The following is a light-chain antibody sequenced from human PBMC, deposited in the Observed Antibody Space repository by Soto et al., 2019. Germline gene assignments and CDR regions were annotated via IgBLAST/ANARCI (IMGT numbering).Light chain of an antibody. CDR3: QQDYSTPWT. J-gene: IGKJ1*01. V-gene: IGKV1-39*01. Sequence: DIQMTQSPSSLSASVGDRVTISCRASQSISTYLNWYQRKPGKAPNLLIYDASSLQSGVPSRFSGSGSGTDFSLTISSLQAEDFATYYCQQDYSTPWTFGQGTKVEVK. CDR1: QSISTY. CDR2: DAS.